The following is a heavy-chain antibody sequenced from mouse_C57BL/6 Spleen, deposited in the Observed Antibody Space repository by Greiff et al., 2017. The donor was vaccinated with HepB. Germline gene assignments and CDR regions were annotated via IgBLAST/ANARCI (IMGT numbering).Heavy chain of an antibody. J-gene: IGHJ1*03. CDR1: GYTFTDYE. Sequence: QVQLQQSGAELVRPGASVTLSCKASGYTFTDYEMHWVKQTPVHGLEWIGAIDPETGGTAYNQKFKGKAILTADKSSSTAYMELRSLTSEDSAVYYCTGGGSSLWYFDVWGTGTTVTVSS. CDR3: TGGGSSLWYFDV. V-gene: IGHV1-15*01. CDR2: IDPETGGT. D-gene: IGHD1-1*01.